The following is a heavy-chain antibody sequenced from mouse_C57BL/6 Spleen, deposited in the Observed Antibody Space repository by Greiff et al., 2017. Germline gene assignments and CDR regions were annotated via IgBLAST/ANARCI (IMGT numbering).Heavy chain of an antibody. V-gene: IGHV5-6*01. CDR1: GFTFSSYG. J-gene: IGHJ2*01. Sequence: EVQLVESGGDLVKPGGSLKLSCAASGFTFSSYGMSWVRQTPDKRLEWVATISSGGSYTYYPDSVKGRFTISRDNAKNTLYLQMSSLKSEDTAMYYCARQALFTTVVATNFDYWGQGTTLTVSS. D-gene: IGHD1-1*01. CDR3: ARQALFTTVVATNFDY. CDR2: ISSGGSYT.